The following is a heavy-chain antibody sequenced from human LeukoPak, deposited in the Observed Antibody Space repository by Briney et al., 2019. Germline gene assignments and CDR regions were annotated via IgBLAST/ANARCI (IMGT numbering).Heavy chain of an antibody. J-gene: IGHJ4*02. D-gene: IGHD3-22*01. CDR1: GYTFTSYY. CDR2: INPSGGST. CDR3: ARTSVAAHDKIGFVDY. Sequence: ASVKVSCKASGYTFTSYYMHWVRQAPGQGLEWMGIINPSGGSTSYAQKFQGRVTVTTDTSTATVSMELRSLTSDDTALYYCARTSVAAHDKIGFVDYWGQGTLVTVSS. V-gene: IGHV1-46*01.